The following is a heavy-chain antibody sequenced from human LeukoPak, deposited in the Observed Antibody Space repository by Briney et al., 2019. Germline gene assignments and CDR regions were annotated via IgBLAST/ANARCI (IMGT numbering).Heavy chain of an antibody. Sequence: PGGSLRLSCAVSGFTLNSNWIHWVRQAPGQGLVWVSRINEDGRGTSYADSVKGRFTISKDDAKNTVYLQMNSLRAEDTAVYYCATVFEHWGQGTLVTVS. CDR3: ATVFEH. CDR1: GFTLNSNW. J-gene: IGHJ4*02. V-gene: IGHV3-74*01. CDR2: INEDGRGT.